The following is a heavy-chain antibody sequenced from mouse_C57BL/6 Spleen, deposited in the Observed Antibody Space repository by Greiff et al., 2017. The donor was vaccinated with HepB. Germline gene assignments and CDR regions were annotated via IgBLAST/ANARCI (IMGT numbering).Heavy chain of an antibody. CDR1: GYTFTSYW. J-gene: IGHJ4*01. V-gene: IGHV1-9*01. CDR3: ARRRGSNYSAMDY. CDR2: ILPGSGST. Sequence: QVQLQQSGAELMKPGASVKLSCKATGYTFTSYWIEWVKQRPGHGLEWIGEILPGSGSTNYNEKFKGKATFTADTSSNTAYMQLSSLTTEDSAIYYCARRRGSNYSAMDYWGQGTSVTVSS. D-gene: IGHD2-5*01.